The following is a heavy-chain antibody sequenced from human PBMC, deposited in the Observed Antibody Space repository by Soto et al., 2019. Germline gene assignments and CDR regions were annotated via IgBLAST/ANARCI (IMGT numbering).Heavy chain of an antibody. CDR2: IYYSGST. Sequence: LSLTCTVSGGSISRGGYYWCWIRQHPGKGLEWIGYIYYSGSTYYNPSLKSRVTISVDTSKNQFSLKLSSVTAADTAVFYCARNYGSGSYSGGYAFDIWGQGTMVT. CDR3: ARNYGSGSYSGGYAFDI. J-gene: IGHJ3*02. D-gene: IGHD3-10*01. V-gene: IGHV4-31*03. CDR1: GGSISRGGYY.